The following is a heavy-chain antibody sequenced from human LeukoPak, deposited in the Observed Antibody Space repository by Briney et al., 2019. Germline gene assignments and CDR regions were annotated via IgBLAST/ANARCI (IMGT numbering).Heavy chain of an antibody. CDR3: ARVEGRSYGGNSAWFDP. CDR2: ISSSGSTL. V-gene: IGHV3-11*04. D-gene: IGHD4-23*01. J-gene: IGHJ5*02. CDR1: RFTFSDYY. Sequence: PGRSLRLSCAASRFTFSDYYMSWIRQAPGKGLEWVSYISSSGSTLYYADSVKGRFTISRDNAKNSLYLQMNSLRAEDTAVYYYARVEGRSYGGNSAWFDPWGQGTLVTVSS.